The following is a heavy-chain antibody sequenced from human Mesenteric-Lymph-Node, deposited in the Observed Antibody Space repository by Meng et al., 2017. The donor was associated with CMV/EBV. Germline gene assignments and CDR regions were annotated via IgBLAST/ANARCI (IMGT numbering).Heavy chain of an antibody. D-gene: IGHD6-6*01. V-gene: IGHV4-59*01. Sequence: SETLSLTFNVSGGSISSYFWSWIRQPPGKGLEWIGYIYYSGSTNYNPSLKSRVSISIDTSKKQFSLKLSSVTAADTAVYYCAREVAARDYGTDVWGQGTTVTVSS. CDR3: AREVAARDYGTDV. J-gene: IGHJ6*02. CDR1: GGSISSYF. CDR2: IYYSGST.